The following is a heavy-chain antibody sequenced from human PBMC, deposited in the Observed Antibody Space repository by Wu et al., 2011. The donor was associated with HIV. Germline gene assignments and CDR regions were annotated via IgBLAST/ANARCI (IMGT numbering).Heavy chain of an antibody. D-gene: IGHD1-26*01. J-gene: IGHJ3*02. CDR2: IYPSDSDT. V-gene: IGHV5-51*01. CDR1: GYKFSKYW. Sequence: VQLVQSGAEVRRPGESLKISCKGSGYKFSKYWIAWVRQMPGKGLEWMGIIYPSDSDTKYSPSFQGQVTISVDKSISTAFLQWASLKASDTAMYFCATIYSGSFFGDAFDIWGQGTMVTVSS. CDR3: ATIYSGSFFGDAFDI.